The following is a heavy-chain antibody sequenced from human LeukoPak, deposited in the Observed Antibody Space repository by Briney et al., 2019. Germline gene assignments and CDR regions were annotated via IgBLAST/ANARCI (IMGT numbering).Heavy chain of an antibody. D-gene: IGHD5-18*01. V-gene: IGHV3-23*01. CDR1: GFTFSSYA. J-gene: IGHJ4*02. CDR2: ISGSGGGT. CDR3: AKVDTAMPGDYFDY. Sequence: TGGSLRLSCAASGFTFSSYAMSWVRQAPGKGLEWVSAISGSGGGTYYADSVKGRFTISRDNSKNTLYLQMNSLRAEDTAVYYCAKVDTAMPGDYFDYWGQGTLVTVSS.